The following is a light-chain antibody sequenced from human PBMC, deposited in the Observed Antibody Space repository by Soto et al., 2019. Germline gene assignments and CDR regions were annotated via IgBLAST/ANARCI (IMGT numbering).Light chain of an antibody. V-gene: IGKV1-39*01. Sequence: IHMTQSPSTLPASVGDRVTITCRASQSISTHLNWYQKKPGKAPKLLIYAASSLQSGVPPRFSGSGSGTELTLTISTLQPEDSATYYCQQSYSSPITFGHGTRLEI. CDR1: QSISTH. CDR3: QQSYSSPIT. J-gene: IGKJ5*01. CDR2: AAS.